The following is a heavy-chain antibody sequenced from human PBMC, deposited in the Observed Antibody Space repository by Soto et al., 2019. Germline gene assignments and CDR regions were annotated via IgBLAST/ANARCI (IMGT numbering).Heavy chain of an antibody. Sequence: SETLSLTCPVSGGSISSSSYYWGWIRQPPGKGLEWIGSIYYSGSTYYNPPLKSRVTISVDTSKNQFSLKLSSVTAADTAVYYCARHGGIAARPWYYYYYYGMDVWGQGTTVTVSS. J-gene: IGHJ6*02. CDR3: ARHGGIAARPWYYYYYYGMDV. V-gene: IGHV4-39*01. CDR2: IYYSGST. D-gene: IGHD6-6*01. CDR1: GGSISSSSYY.